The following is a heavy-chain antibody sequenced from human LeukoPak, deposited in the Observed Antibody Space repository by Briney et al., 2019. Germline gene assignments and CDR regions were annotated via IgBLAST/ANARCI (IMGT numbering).Heavy chain of an antibody. V-gene: IGHV3-74*01. CDR1: GLTFSSHW. D-gene: IGHD3-9*01. CDR3: ARVSFEGMDV. J-gene: IGHJ6*02. Sequence: GGSLRLSCAASGLTFSSHWMHWVRQAPGKGLVWVSRITNDGSTTTYADSVKGRFTISRDNAKNTLYLQMNSLRAEDTAVYYCARVSFEGMDVWGQGTTVTVSS. CDR2: ITNDGSTT.